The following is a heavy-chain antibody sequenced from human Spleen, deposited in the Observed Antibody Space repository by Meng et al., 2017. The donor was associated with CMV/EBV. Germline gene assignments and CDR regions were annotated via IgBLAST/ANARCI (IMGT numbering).Heavy chain of an antibody. V-gene: IGHV3-30*02. J-gene: IGHJ4*02. CDR2: IRYDGGNK. CDR3: AKDSSSWYSPASD. CDR1: GFSFINYG. D-gene: IGHD6-13*01. Sequence: GESLKISCAASGFSFINYGMHWVRQAPGKGLEWVAFIRYDGGNKYYADSVKGRFTISRDSSKNTVYLQMNSLRPVDTAVYYCAKDSSSWYSPASDWGQGTLVTVSS.